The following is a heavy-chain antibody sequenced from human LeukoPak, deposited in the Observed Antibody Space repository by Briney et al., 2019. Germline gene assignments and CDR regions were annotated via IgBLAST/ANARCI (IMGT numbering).Heavy chain of an antibody. CDR3: AKLGGHPLHNYYVGV. V-gene: IGHV3-23*01. J-gene: IGHJ6*03. D-gene: IGHD3-16*01. Sequence: GGSLRLSCAASGFTFSSYAMSWVRQAPGKGLEWVSGILDSGYSTYYANSVKAASPSPQMNSLRAEDTAVYYCAKLGGHPLHNYYVGVWGKGTTVAVSS. CDR2: ILDSGYST. CDR1: GFTFSSYA.